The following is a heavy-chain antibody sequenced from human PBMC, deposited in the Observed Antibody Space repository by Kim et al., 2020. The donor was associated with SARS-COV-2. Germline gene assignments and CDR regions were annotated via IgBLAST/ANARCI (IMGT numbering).Heavy chain of an antibody. J-gene: IGHJ4*02. D-gene: IGHD4-17*01. Sequence: GGSLRLSCAASGFTFSSYWMHWVRQAPGKGLVWVSRINSDGSSTSYADSVKGRFTISRDNAKNTLYLQMNSLRAEDTAVYYCARWDYGDFNFDYWGQGTLVTVSS. CDR2: INSDGSST. V-gene: IGHV3-74*01. CDR3: ARWDYGDFNFDY. CDR1: GFTFSSYW.